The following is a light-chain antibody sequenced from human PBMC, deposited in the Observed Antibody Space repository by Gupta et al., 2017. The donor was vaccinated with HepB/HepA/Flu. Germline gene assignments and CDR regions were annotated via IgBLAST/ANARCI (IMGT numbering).Light chain of an antibody. CDR3: SSHAGTHRA. J-gene: IGLJ2*01. V-gene: IGLV2-14*03. CDR1: SSDIGAYNY. CDR2: DVS. Sequence: QSALTQPASVSGSPGQSITISCTGSSSDIGAYNYVSWYQQHPGKAPKLMIYDVSNRPSGVSDRFSGSKSGNTASLIISGLQAEDEAVYYCSSHAGTHRAFGGGTKLTVL.